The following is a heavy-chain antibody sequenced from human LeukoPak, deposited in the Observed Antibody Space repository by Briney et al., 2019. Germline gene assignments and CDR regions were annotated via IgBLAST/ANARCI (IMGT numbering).Heavy chain of an antibody. CDR1: GFVFSDKW. CDR3: ARDFYTNYYHSSGDDFDY. V-gene: IGHV3-74*03. CDR2: ISPEGAGI. J-gene: IGHJ4*02. D-gene: IGHD3-22*01. Sequence: RGCLRLSCAASGFVFSDKWMHWVRQVPGKGLMWVSRISPEGAGISYADSVRGRFTISRDNARNTVYLQMNGLRFEDTAVYYCARDFYTNYYHSSGDDFDYWGQGTLVTVSS.